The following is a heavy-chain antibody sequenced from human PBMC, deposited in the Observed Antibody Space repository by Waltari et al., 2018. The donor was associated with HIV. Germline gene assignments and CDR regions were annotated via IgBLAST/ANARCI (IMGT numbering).Heavy chain of an antibody. V-gene: IGHV3-48*01. CDR3: ARVGAAYFDY. CDR1: GFTFSSYS. D-gene: IGHD2-15*01. J-gene: IGHJ4*02. CDR2: SSSMSSTI. Sequence: EVQLVESGGGLVQPGGSLRLSCAASGFTFSSYSMNWVRQAPGKGLEWVSNSSSMSSTIYYADSVKGRFTISRDNAKNSLYLQMNSLRAEDTAVYYCARVGAAYFDYWGQGTLVTVSS.